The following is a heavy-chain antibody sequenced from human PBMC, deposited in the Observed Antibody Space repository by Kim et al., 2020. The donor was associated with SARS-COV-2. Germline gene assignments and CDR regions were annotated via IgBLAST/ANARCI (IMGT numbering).Heavy chain of an antibody. CDR2: IYYSGST. V-gene: IGHV4-59*01. CDR1: GGSISSYY. J-gene: IGHJ6*02. CDR3: ASRQPRYGMDV. Sequence: SETLSLTCTVSGGSISSYYWSWIWQPPGKGLEWIGYIYYSGSTNYNPSLKSRVTISVDTSKNQFSLKLSSVTAADTAVYYCASRQPRYGMDVWGQGTTVTVSS.